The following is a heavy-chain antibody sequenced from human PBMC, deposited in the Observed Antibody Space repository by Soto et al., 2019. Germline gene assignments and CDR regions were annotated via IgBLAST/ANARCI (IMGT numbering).Heavy chain of an antibody. V-gene: IGHV1-18*01. CDR2: ISAYNGNT. J-gene: IGHJ6*02. Sequence: QVQLVQSGAEVKKPGASVKVSCKASGYTFTSYGISWVRQAPGQGLEWMGWISAYNGNTNYAQKLQGRVTMTTDTSTSTAYMELRSLRSDDTAVYYCARDVPLSLVPAAIYYYYGMDVWGQGTTVTVSS. D-gene: IGHD2-2*01. CDR3: ARDVPLSLVPAAIYYYYGMDV. CDR1: GYTFTSYG.